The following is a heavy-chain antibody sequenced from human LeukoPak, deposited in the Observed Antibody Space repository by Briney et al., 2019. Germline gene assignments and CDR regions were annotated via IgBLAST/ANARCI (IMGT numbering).Heavy chain of an antibody. Sequence: PGGSLRLSCAVSGFXFSSYAISWVRPAPGKGLEWVLGMSGSGDSTNYADSVKGRFTTSRDNSKNTLYLQMNSLRVDDTAVYYCARGVYWNYAYYYYGLDVWGHGTTVTVSS. CDR1: GFXFSSYA. D-gene: IGHD1-7*01. J-gene: IGHJ6*02. CDR2: MSGSGDST. V-gene: IGHV3-23*01. CDR3: ARGVYWNYAYYYYGLDV.